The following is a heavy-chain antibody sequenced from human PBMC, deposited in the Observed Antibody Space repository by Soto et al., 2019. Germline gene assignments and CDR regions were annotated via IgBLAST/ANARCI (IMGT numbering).Heavy chain of an antibody. D-gene: IGHD3-9*01. CDR1: GYTFTGYY. V-gene: IGHV1-2*02. J-gene: IGHJ4*02. CDR2: INPNSGGT. CDR3: ARGVFFFLFSELGSNLRYFVWLFAY. Sequence: ASVKVSCKASGYTFTGYYMHWVRQAPGQGLEWMGWINPNSGGTNYAQKFQGRVTMTRDTSISTAYMAVTRLRSDDTAVHYCARGVFFFLFSELGSNLRYFVWLFAYWGQGPPVPVSS.